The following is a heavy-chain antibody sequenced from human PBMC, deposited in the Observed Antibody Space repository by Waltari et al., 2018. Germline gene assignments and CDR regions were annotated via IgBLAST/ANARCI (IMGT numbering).Heavy chain of an antibody. CDR2: INSDGSST. J-gene: IGHJ4*02. V-gene: IGHV3-74*01. CDR1: GFTFSSYW. D-gene: IGHD1-1*01. Sequence: EVQLVESGGGLVQPGGSLRLSCAASGFTFSSYWMHWVRQAPGKGLVWVSRINSDGSSTSYADSVKGRVTISRDNAKNTLYLQMNSLKTEDTAVYFCSRGTASGTAFDYWGQGTMVTVSS. CDR3: SRGTASGTAFDY.